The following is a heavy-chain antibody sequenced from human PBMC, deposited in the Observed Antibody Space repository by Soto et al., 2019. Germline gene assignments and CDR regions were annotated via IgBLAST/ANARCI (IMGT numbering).Heavy chain of an antibody. J-gene: IGHJ4*02. CDR1: GDSMSSSKW. CDR3: ASGERQEQRDY. Sequence: SENLSLTCAVSGDSMSSSKWWRWLRQPAGKGLEWIGEINHSGSTNYNPSLKSRVIISVDKSKNQFSLKLSSVSDADTAVYFCASGERQEQRDYSGQRSLVTVSS. CDR2: INHSGST. V-gene: IGHV4-4*02. D-gene: IGHD6-25*01.